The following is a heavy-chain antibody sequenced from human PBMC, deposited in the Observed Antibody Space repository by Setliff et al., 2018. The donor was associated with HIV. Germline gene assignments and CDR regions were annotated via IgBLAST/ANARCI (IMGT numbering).Heavy chain of an antibody. CDR3: ASVDTTLVLPPY. V-gene: IGHV3-48*03. D-gene: IGHD5-18*01. CDR2: ISSSSSTM. J-gene: IGHJ4*02. CDR1: GFTFSPYE. Sequence: PGGSLRLSCAASGFTFSPYEMNWVRQAPGRGLEWISYISSSSSTMFYADSVKGRFTISRDNAKNSLYLQMTTLRAEDTAVYFCASVDTTLVLPPYWGQGTLVTVSS.